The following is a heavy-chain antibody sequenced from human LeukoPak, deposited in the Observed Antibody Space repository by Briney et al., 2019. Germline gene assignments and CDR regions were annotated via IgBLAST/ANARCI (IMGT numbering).Heavy chain of an antibody. CDR1: GFTFTNYA. D-gene: IGHD4-23*01. J-gene: IGHJ6*02. CDR3: AKARPGGNNYYYYGMDV. V-gene: IGHV3-23*01. CDR2: ISISGGST. Sequence: GGSLRLSCAASGFTFTNYAMNWVRQAPGEGLEWVSSISISGGSTNYVDSVKGRFTISRDNSKKTLSLQMDSLRAVDTAVYYCAKARPGGNNYYYYGMDVWGQGTTVTVSS.